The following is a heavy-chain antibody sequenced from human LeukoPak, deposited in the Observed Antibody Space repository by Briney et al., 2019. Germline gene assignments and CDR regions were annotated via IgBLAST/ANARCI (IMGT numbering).Heavy chain of an antibody. CDR2: ISAYNGNT. J-gene: IGHJ4*02. Sequence: ASVTVSFTASGYTFTIYGISWVRQAPGQGLEWMGWISAYNGNTNYAQKLQGRVTMTTDTSTSTAYMELRSLRSDDTAVYYCARGRNDYSNYYSYGYHAGFDYWGQGTLVTVSS. CDR1: GYTFTIYG. D-gene: IGHD4-11*01. V-gene: IGHV1-18*01. CDR3: ARGRNDYSNYYSYGYHAGFDY.